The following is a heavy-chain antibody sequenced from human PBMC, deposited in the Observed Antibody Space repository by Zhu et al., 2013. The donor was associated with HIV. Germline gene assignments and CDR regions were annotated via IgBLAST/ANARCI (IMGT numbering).Heavy chain of an antibody. D-gene: IGHD3-22*01. J-gene: IGHJ4*02. CDR1: GYVFTSFG. V-gene: IGHV1-18*01. CDR3: AREGGGYFDSSGSYTDY. CDR2: ISGYNGKT. Sequence: QDQLVQSGAETKKPGASVKVSCRASGYVFTSFGISWLRQAPGQSLQWMGWISGYNGKTNYAQKLQGRVTMTTDTSTSTAYLDLRSLRSDDTAVYYCAREGGGYFDSSGSYTDYWGQGTLVTVSS.